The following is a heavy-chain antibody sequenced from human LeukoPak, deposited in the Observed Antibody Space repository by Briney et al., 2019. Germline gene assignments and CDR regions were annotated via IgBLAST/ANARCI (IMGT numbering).Heavy chain of an antibody. CDR1: GGSFSGYY. J-gene: IGHJ5*02. D-gene: IGHD3-22*01. Sequence: SETLSLTCAVYGGSFSGYYWSWIRQPPGKGLEWIGEINHSGSTNYNPSLKSRVTISVATSKNQFSLRLSSVTAADTAVYYCARDLRIYYDSSGYYPYNWFDPWGQGTLVTVSS. CDR2: INHSGST. V-gene: IGHV4-34*01. CDR3: ARDLRIYYDSSGYYPYNWFDP.